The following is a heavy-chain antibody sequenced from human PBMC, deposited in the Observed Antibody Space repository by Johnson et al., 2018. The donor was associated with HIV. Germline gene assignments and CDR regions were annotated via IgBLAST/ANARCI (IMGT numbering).Heavy chain of an antibody. V-gene: IGHV3-30-3*01. Sequence: QVRLVESGGGVVQPGRSLRLSCVASGFPFSTYAIHWVRQAPGKGLEWVAVISYDGTKKYYADSVKVRFTMSRDNSKNTIYLQMDSLRAEDTAMYYCARAKDAAYPYDAFDVWGHGTMVTVSS. CDR3: ARAKDAAYPYDAFDV. J-gene: IGHJ3*01. CDR1: GFPFSTYA. D-gene: IGHD2-15*01. CDR2: ISYDGTKK.